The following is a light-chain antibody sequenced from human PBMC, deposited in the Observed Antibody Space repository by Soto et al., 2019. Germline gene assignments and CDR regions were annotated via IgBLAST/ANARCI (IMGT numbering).Light chain of an antibody. V-gene: IGKV1-9*01. CDR1: QGISSF. CDR3: QPLNSFPIP. Sequence: IQLTQSPSSLSASVGDRVTITCRASQGISSFLAWYQQKPGKAPKLLIYGASTLQSGVPSRFSGSGSGTDFTPAIGSLQPEDCSTYYCQPLNSFPIPFGPGTKVDIK. J-gene: IGKJ3*01. CDR2: GAS.